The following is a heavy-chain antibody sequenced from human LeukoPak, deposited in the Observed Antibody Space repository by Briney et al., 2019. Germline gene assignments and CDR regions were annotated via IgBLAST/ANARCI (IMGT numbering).Heavy chain of an antibody. Sequence: GGSLRLSCTGSGFTFSKYALIWVRRAPGQALEWLSAIRADGGGTSYAAAVKGRFTVSRDNSKNTLYLQMNSLRVEDTAVYHCARDPNGDYIGAFDFWGQGIVVTVSS. CDR1: GFTFSKYA. J-gene: IGHJ3*01. V-gene: IGHV3-23*01. D-gene: IGHD2-8*01. CDR3: ARDPNGDYIGAFDF. CDR2: IRADGGGT.